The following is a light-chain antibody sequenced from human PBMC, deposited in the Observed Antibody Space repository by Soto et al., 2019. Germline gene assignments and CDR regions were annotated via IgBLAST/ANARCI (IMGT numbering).Light chain of an antibody. CDR3: QSFDSSLNGWV. Sequence: QSVLTQPPSVSGAPGQRVTISCTGSGSNIGAGYDVHWYQQIPGTAPKLLIFDNNNRPSGVPDRFSGSKSATSASLAITGLQAEDEAEYYCQSFDSSLNGWVFGGGTKLTVL. V-gene: IGLV1-40*01. J-gene: IGLJ3*02. CDR1: GSNIGAGYD. CDR2: DNN.